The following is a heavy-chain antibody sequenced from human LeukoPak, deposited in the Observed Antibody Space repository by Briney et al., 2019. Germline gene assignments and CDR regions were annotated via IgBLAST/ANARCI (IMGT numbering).Heavy chain of an antibody. CDR3: ARGTIGSYSSVHD. V-gene: IGHV1-2*02. CDR2: INPKSGGT. CDR1: GYTFTSYG. J-gene: IGHJ1*01. Sequence: ASVKVSCKASGYTFTSYGISWVRQAPGQGLEWVGWINPKSGGTDYAQRLQGRVTMTTDTSIATAYMELRRLTSDDTAVYFCARGTIGSYSSVHDWGQGTLVTVSS. D-gene: IGHD1-26*01.